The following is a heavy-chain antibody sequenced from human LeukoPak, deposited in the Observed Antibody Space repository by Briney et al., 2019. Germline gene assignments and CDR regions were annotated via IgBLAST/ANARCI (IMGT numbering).Heavy chain of an antibody. D-gene: IGHD6-13*01. CDR1: GFTFSSNA. J-gene: IGHJ4*02. V-gene: IGHV3-30-3*02. Sequence: GGSLRLSCAASGFTFSSNAMHWVRQAPGKGLEWVAVISYDGSNKYYADSVKGRFTISRDNSKNTLYLQMNSLRAEDTAVYYCAKPQSSSYDYWGQGTLVTVSS. CDR3: AKPQSSSYDY. CDR2: ISYDGSNK.